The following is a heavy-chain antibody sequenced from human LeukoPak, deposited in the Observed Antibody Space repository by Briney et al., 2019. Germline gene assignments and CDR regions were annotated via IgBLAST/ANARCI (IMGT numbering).Heavy chain of an antibody. CDR2: IYYSGSA. V-gene: IGHV4-59*01. Sequence: SETLSLTCTVSGGSISSYYWSWIRQPPGKGLEWIGYIYYSGSANYNPSLKSRVTISVDTSKNQFSLKLSSVTAADTAVYYCARESYYYDNPFIDYWGQGTLVTVSS. J-gene: IGHJ4*02. CDR1: GGSISSYY. CDR3: ARESYYYDNPFIDY. D-gene: IGHD3-22*01.